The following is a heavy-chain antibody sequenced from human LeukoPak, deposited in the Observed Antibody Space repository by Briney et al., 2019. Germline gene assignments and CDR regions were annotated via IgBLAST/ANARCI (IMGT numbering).Heavy chain of an antibody. CDR1: GYTFTSYA. J-gene: IGHJ4*02. D-gene: IGHD1-26*01. CDR2: SNAGNGNT. Sequence: ASVKVSCKASGYTFTSYAMHWVRQAPGQRLEWMGWSNAGNGNTKYSQEFQGRVTITRDTSTSTAYMELRSPRSDDTAVYYCARDVRKMGIVGAPSCDYWGQGTLVTVSS. CDR3: ARDVRKMGIVGAPSCDY. V-gene: IGHV1-3*02.